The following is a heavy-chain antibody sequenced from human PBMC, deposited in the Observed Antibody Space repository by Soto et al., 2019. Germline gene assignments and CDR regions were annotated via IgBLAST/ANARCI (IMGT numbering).Heavy chain of an antibody. CDR3: AKGGSTTFGGVIVPYFES. V-gene: IGHV3-30*18. CDR1: GFTFSSYG. J-gene: IGHJ4*02. Sequence: QVQLVESGGGVVQPGRSLRLSCAASGFTFSSYGMHWVRQAPGMGLEWVAVISYDGSNKYYADSVKGRFTISRDNSKNTLYLQMNSLRADDTDVYYCAKGGSTTFGGVIVPYFESWGQGTLVTVSS. CDR2: ISYDGSNK. D-gene: IGHD3-16*02.